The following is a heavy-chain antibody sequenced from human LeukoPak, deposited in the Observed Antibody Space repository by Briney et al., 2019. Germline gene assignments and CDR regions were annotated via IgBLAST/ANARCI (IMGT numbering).Heavy chain of an antibody. J-gene: IGHJ4*02. D-gene: IGHD4-23*01. CDR2: IYDSGTT. CDR1: GGFINSRSYY. CDR3: ARDGGGNSPFDY. Sequence: SETLSLTCTVSGGFINSRSYYWGWIRQPPGKGLEWIGSIYDSGTTYYNPSLKGRVTISIDTSKNQFSLKVNSVTAADTAVYYCARDGGGNSPFDYWGQGTLVTVSS. V-gene: IGHV4-39*07.